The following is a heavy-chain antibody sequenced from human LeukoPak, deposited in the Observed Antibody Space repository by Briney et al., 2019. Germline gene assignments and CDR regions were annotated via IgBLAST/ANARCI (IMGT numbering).Heavy chain of an antibody. CDR1: GGSISSSSYY. CDR2: IYYSGTT. J-gene: IGHJ4*02. Sequence: SETLSLTGTVSGGSISSSSYYWGWIRQPPGKGLEWIASIYYSGTTYYNPSLKSRVTISADTSKNQFSLKLSSVTAADTAVYYCTSRGWIVGLVDYWGQGTLVTVSS. CDR3: TSRGWIVGLVDY. D-gene: IGHD3-22*01. V-gene: IGHV4-39*01.